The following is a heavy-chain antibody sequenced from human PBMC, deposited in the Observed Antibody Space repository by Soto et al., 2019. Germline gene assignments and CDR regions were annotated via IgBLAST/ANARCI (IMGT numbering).Heavy chain of an antibody. Sequence: GGSHRLSCASSGFTFRSYAMIWVRQAPGKGLEWVSAISGSGGSTYYADSVKGRFTISRDNSKNTLYLQMNSLRAEDTAVYYCVLWPPYYFDYWGQGTLVTVSS. J-gene: IGHJ4*02. CDR2: ISGSGGST. V-gene: IGHV3-23*01. CDR3: VLWPPYYFDY. D-gene: IGHD3-10*01. CDR1: GFTFRSYA.